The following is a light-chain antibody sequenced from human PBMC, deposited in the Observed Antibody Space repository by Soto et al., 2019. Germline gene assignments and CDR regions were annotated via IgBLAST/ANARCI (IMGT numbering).Light chain of an antibody. CDR1: QGISSY. Sequence: QLTQSPSSLSATVGDRVTITCRASQGISSYLAWYQQKPGKAPKLLIYAASTLESGVPSRFSGSGSGTDFTLTISGLQREDFATDYCQQLKSYPLTCGGGTEVEIK. J-gene: IGKJ4*01. CDR2: AAS. V-gene: IGKV1-9*01. CDR3: QQLKSYPLT.